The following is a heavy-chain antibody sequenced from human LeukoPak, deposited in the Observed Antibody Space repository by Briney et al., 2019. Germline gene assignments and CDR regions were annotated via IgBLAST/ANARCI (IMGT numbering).Heavy chain of an antibody. CDR2: ITGSTTWT. Sequence: GGSLRLSCEASGFTFGNFGMTWVRQAPGKGLQWVSGITGSTTWTYYAASVKGRFTVSRDNSQSTLHLQMNSLRADDTAVYYCARELVSSGTGYFDLWGRGTLVTVSS. CDR3: ARELVSSGTGYFDL. D-gene: IGHD3-10*02. J-gene: IGHJ2*01. V-gene: IGHV3-23*01. CDR1: GFTFGNFG.